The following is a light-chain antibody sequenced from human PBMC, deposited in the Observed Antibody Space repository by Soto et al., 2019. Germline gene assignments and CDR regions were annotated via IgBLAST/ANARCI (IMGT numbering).Light chain of an antibody. V-gene: IGLV4-69*01. CDR2: LNSDGSH. J-gene: IGLJ3*02. CDR1: SGHSSYA. Sequence: QSVLTQSPSASASLGASVKLTCTLSSGHSSYAIAWHQLLPEKGPRFLMKLNSDGSHSKGAGIPDRFSGSSSEAERYLSIASLQAEDEADYYFQTWGTGINWVFGGGTKLTVL. CDR3: QTWGTGINWV.